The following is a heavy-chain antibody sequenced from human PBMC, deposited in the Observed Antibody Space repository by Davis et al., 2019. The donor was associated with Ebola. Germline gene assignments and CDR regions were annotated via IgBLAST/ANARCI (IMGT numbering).Heavy chain of an antibody. CDR2: IYYSGST. Sequence: MPSETLSLTCTVSGGSISSYYWSWIRQPPGKGLEWTGYIYYSGSTNYNPSLKSRVTISVDTSKNQFSLKLSSVTAADTAVYYWARLNSKDFWSGYYASNGMDVWGQGTTVTVSS. D-gene: IGHD3-3*01. V-gene: IGHV4-59*08. CDR3: ARLNSKDFWSGYYASNGMDV. CDR1: GGSISSYY. J-gene: IGHJ6*02.